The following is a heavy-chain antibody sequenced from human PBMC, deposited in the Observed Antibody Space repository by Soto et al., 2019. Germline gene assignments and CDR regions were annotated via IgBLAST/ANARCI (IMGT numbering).Heavy chain of an antibody. V-gene: IGHV2-5*02. CDR3: AHTVASEDLDYGSGMVGGMDV. D-gene: IGHD3-10*01. CDR1: GFSLSTSGVG. CDR2: IYWDDDK. J-gene: IGHJ6*02. Sequence: QITLKESGPTLVKPTQTLTLTCTFSGFSLSTSGVGVGWIRQPPGKALERLALIYWDDDKRYSPSLKSRLTITKDTCKNQVVLTMTHMDPVDTATDYCAHTVASEDLDYGSGMVGGMDVWGQGTTVTVSS.